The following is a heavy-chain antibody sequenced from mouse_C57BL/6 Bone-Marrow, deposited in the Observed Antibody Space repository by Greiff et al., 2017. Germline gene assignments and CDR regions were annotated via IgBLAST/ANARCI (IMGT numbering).Heavy chain of an antibody. V-gene: IGHV5-6*02. J-gene: IGHJ3*01. CDR1: EFTFSSYG. Sequence: MLVESGGDLVKPGGSLKLSCAASEFTFSSYGMSWVRQTPDKRLGWVATISSVGSYTYYPDSVKGRFTFSSDNARNTLYLQMSSLKSEDTAMYYCARRGLLRDCFAYWGQGTLVTVSA. CDR3: ARRGLLRDCFAY. D-gene: IGHD2-3*01. CDR2: ISSVGSYT.